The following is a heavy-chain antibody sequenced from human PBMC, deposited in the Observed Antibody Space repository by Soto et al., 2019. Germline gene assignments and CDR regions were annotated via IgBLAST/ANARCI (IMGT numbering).Heavy chain of an antibody. CDR2: ISGYNGDA. CDR1: GYTFTDYY. CDR3: AKNGQPPYYYYGLDV. D-gene: IGHD2-8*01. Sequence: GASVKVSCKASGYTFTDYYIHWVRQAPGQGLEWMGWISGYNGDANYAQRFQGRVSMTIDTSTTTAYMGLRTLTSDDTAVYYCAKNGQPPYYYYGLDVWGQGTTVTVSS. V-gene: IGHV1-18*04. J-gene: IGHJ6*02.